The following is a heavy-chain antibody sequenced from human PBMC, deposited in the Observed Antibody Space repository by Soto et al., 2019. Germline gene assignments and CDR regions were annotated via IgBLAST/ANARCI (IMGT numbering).Heavy chain of an antibody. V-gene: IGHV1-3*01. D-gene: IGHD6-19*01. J-gene: IGHJ4*02. CDR1: GYTFTAYA. CDR3: ARAVAVPADFDY. CDR2: INAGNGNT. Sequence: GASVKVSCKASGYTFTAYATHWVRQAPGQRLEWMGWINAGNGNTKYSQKFQGRVTITRDTSASAAYMELSSLRSEDTAVYYCARAVAVPADFDYWGQGTLVTVSS.